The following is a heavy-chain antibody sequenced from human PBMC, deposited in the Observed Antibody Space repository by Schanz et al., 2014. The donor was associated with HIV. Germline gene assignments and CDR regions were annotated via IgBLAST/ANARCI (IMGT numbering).Heavy chain of an antibody. CDR1: GFIFRTHG. D-gene: IGHD5-12*01. J-gene: IGHJ4*02. Sequence: VQLVETGGGVVQPGRSLRLSCAASGFIFRTHGMHWVRQAPGKGLVWVSRINNDGSSTSYADSVKGRFTISRDNAKNTLYLQMNSLRAEDTAVYYCARVGVGGYANLDYWGQGTLVTVSS. CDR2: INNDGSST. CDR3: ARVGVGGYANLDY. V-gene: IGHV3-74*02.